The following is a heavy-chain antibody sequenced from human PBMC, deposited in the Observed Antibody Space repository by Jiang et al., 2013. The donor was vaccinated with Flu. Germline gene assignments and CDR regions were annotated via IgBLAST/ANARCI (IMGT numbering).Heavy chain of an antibody. CDR2: VRTSGATR. J-gene: IGHJ4*02. D-gene: IGHD2-2*02. V-gene: IGHV3-23*01. Sequence: APGKGLEWVASVRTSGATRHYADSVKDRFTISRDNSKGTVFLEMNSLRADDTALYYCARSDRFCTTTTCYTSFDYWGQGILVTVSS. CDR3: ARSDRFCTTTTCYTSFDY.